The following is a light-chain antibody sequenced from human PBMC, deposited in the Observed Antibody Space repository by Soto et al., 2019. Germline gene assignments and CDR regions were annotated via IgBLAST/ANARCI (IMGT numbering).Light chain of an antibody. Sequence: DIQMTQSPSSLSASVGNRVTITCRASQGISSYLAWYQQKPGKVPKLLIYDASTLQSGVPSRFSGSGSGTDFTLTISSLQPEDCATYYCQKYNSVPRTFGQGTKVEIK. CDR1: QGISSY. CDR3: QKYNSVPRT. V-gene: IGKV1-27*01. J-gene: IGKJ1*01. CDR2: DAS.